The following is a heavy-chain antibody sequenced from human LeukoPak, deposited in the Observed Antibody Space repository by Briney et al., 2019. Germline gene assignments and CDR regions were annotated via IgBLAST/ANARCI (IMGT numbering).Heavy chain of an antibody. V-gene: IGHV3-11*01. CDR3: AREVREGYTYYSDY. CDR2: ISRSGSTK. CDR1: GFTFSNYG. D-gene: IGHD2-2*02. Sequence: PGGSLRLSCAASGFTFSNYGMSWVRQAPGKGLEWVSSISRSGSTKYYADSVKGRFTISRDNAKNSLFLQMNSLRAEDTAVYYCAREVREGYTYYSDYWGQGTLVTVSS. J-gene: IGHJ4*02.